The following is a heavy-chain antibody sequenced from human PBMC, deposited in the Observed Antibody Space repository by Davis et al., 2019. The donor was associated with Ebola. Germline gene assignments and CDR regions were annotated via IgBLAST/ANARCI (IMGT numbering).Heavy chain of an antibody. Sequence: GESLKISCAASGFTFSSYWMHWVRQAPGKGLVWVSRINSDGSSTSYADSVKGRFTISRDNAKNTLYLQMNSLRAEDTAVYYCARAPYSGSYYADYWGQGTLVTVSS. V-gene: IGHV3-74*01. D-gene: IGHD1-26*01. CDR3: ARAPYSGSYYADY. CDR1: GFTFSSYW. CDR2: INSDGSST. J-gene: IGHJ4*02.